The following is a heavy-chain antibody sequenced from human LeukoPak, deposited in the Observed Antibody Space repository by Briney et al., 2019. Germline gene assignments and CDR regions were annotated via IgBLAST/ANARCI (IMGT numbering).Heavy chain of an antibody. CDR3: TRTPDSTSMFDP. D-gene: IGHD2-2*01. J-gene: IGHJ5*02. CDR1: GGSISTSYY. CDR2: IYTGGPT. V-gene: IGHV4-61*02. Sequence: SETLSLTCTVSGGSISTSYYWSWIRQPAGKGLEWIGRIYTGGPTSYNPSLKSRVTISVDTSKNQFSLKLSSVTAADTAVYYCTRTPDSTSMFDPWGQGTLVTVSS.